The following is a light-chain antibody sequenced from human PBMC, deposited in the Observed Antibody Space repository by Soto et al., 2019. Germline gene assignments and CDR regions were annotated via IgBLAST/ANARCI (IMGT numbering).Light chain of an antibody. CDR3: CAYAGSGTVV. J-gene: IGLJ3*02. Sequence: QSVLTQPASVSGSPEQSITISCTGTSSDVGSYNLVSWYQLHPGKAPKVMIYEATKRPSGVSNRFSGSKSGNTASLTISGLQAEDEADYYCCAYAGSGTVVFGGGTKLTVL. CDR1: SSDVGSYNL. V-gene: IGLV2-23*01. CDR2: EAT.